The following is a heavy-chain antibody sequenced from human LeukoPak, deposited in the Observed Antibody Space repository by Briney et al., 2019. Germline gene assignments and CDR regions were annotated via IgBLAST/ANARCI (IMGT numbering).Heavy chain of an antibody. V-gene: IGHV1-18*01. CDR3: ATRSRDPIDFWSGYHAFDI. CDR2: ISAYNGNT. Sequence: GASVKVSCKASGYTFTSYGISWVRQAPGQGLEWMGWISAYNGNTNYAQKLQGRVTMTEDTSTDTAYMELSSLRSEDTAVYYCATRSRDPIDFWSGYHAFDIWGQGTMVTVSS. J-gene: IGHJ3*02. D-gene: IGHD3-3*01. CDR1: GYTFTSYG.